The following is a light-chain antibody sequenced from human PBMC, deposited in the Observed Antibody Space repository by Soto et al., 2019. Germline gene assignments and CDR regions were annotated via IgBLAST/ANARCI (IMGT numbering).Light chain of an antibody. J-gene: IGLJ2*01. CDR2: EVN. CDR1: SSDVGAYNY. V-gene: IGLV2-14*01. CDR3: SSYTSSSNLV. Sequence: QSALTQPASVSGSPGQSITISCTGTSSDVGAYNYVSWYQQHPGKAPKLMIFEVNNRPSGVSNRFSGSKSGNTASLAISGLQAEDEADYYCSSYTSSSNLVFGGGTKLTVL.